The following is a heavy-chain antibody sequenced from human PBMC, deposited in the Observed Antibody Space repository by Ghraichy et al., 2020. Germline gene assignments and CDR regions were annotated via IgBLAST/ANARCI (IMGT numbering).Heavy chain of an antibody. CDR2: INHIGRT. V-gene: IGHV4-34*01. Sequence: SETLSLTCAVYGGSFSGYYWSWIRQPPGKGLEWIGEINHIGRTKYNPSLKSRVTISVDTSKKQFSLKLSSVTAADTAVYYCAGGYDFWSGYRLDYWGQGTLVTVSS. CDR1: GGSFSGYY. D-gene: IGHD3-3*01. J-gene: IGHJ4*02. CDR3: AGGYDFWSGYRLDY.